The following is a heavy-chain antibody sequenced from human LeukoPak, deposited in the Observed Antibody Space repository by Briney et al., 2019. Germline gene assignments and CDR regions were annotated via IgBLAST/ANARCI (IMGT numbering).Heavy chain of an antibody. J-gene: IGHJ4*02. Sequence: SVKVSCKASGGTFSSYAISWVRQAPGQGLEWMGGIIPIFGTANYAQKFQGGVTITADESTSTAYMELSSLRSEDTAVYYCARGKRGYSYGPGDYWGQGTLVTVSS. CDR3: ARGKRGYSYGPGDY. CDR1: GGTFSSYA. V-gene: IGHV1-69*01. D-gene: IGHD5-18*01. CDR2: IIPIFGTA.